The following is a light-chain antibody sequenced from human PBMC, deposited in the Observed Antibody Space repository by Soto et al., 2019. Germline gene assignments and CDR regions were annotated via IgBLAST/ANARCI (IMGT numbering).Light chain of an antibody. CDR1: QSISSY. CDR3: QQSYSTTWT. V-gene: IGKV1-39*01. J-gene: IGKJ1*01. Sequence: DIKMTQSPSSLSVSVGDRVTITCPASQSISSYLNWYQQKPGKAPKLLIYAASSLQSGVPSRFSGSGSGTDFTLTISSLQPEDFATYYCQQSYSTTWTFGQGTKVDIK. CDR2: AAS.